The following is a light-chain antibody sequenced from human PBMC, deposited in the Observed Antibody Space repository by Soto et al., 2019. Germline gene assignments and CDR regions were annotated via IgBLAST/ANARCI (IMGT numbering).Light chain of an antibody. J-gene: IGKJ4*01. Sequence: EIVMTQSPVTLSVSPGERATLSCRASQSVSSNLAWYQQKPGQAPSLLIYGASTRATGTPARFSGSGSGTEFTLTISSLQSEDFAVYYCQQYIRWPLTFGGGTKVDIK. CDR2: GAS. CDR3: QQYIRWPLT. V-gene: IGKV3-15*01. CDR1: QSVSSN.